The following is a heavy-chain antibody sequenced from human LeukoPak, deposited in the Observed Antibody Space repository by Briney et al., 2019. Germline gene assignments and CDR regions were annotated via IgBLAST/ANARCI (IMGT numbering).Heavy chain of an antibody. CDR3: ARIITMVRGVLMRTDYGMDV. CDR2: ISSSSSYI. CDR1: GFTFSSYS. D-gene: IGHD3-10*01. V-gene: IGHV3-21*01. J-gene: IGHJ6*02. Sequence: GGPLRLSCAASGFTFSSYSMNWVRQAPGKGLEWVSSISSSSSYIYYADSVKGRFTISRDNAKNSLYLQMNSLRAEDTAVYYCARIITMVRGVLMRTDYGMDVWGQGTTVTVSS.